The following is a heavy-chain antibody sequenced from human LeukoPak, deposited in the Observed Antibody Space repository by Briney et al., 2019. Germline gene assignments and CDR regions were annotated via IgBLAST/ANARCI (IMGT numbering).Heavy chain of an antibody. V-gene: IGHV3-30-3*01. J-gene: IGHJ4*02. D-gene: IGHD2-15*01. Sequence: GGSLRLSCAASGFTFSSYAMHWVRQAPGKGLEWVAVISYDGSNKYYADSVKGRFTISRDNSKNTLCLQMNSLRAEDTAVYYCARGRTDCSGGSCYYPVFDYWGQGTLVTVSP. CDR3: ARGRTDCSGGSCYYPVFDY. CDR1: GFTFSSYA. CDR2: ISYDGSNK.